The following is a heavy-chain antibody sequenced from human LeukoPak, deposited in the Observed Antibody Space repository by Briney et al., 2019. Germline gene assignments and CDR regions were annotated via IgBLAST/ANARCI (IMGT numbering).Heavy chain of an antibody. CDR3: AKAHVDTPLGSSDFDS. D-gene: IGHD5-18*01. V-gene: IGHV3-23*01. J-gene: IGHJ4*02. Sequence: GGSLRLSCAAAGFTFTSYGMIWVRQAPGKGLEWVSGISSGGGSTYYGDSAKGRFTISRDNSKSTLYLQMNSLRVEDMAVYYCAKAHVDTPLGSSDFDSWGLGTLVIVSS. CDR1: GFTFTSYG. CDR2: ISSGGGST.